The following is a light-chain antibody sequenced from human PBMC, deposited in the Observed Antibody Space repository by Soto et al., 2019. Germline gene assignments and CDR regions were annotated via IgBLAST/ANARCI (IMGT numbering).Light chain of an antibody. J-gene: IGKJ1*01. CDR1: QSVSSSY. V-gene: IGKV3-20*01. Sequence: EIVLTQSPGTLSLSPGERATLSCRASQSVSSSYLAWYQQKPVQAPRLLIYGASSRATGIPDRFSGSGSGTDFTLTIIRLEPEDFAVYYCQQYGSSPTFGQGTKVEIK. CDR2: GAS. CDR3: QQYGSSPT.